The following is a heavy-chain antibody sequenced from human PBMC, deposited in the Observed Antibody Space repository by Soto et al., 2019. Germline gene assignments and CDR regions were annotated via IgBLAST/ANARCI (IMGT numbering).Heavy chain of an antibody. CDR3: ARVRWELRLDFDY. J-gene: IGHJ4*02. CDR2: INAGNGNT. Sequence: QVQLVQSGAEVKKPGASVKVSCKASGYTFTSYAMHWVRQAPGQRLKWMGWINAGNGNTKYSQKFQGRVTITRDTSASTAYMELSSLRSEDTAVYYCARVRWELRLDFDYWGQGTLVTVSS. D-gene: IGHD1-26*01. V-gene: IGHV1-3*01. CDR1: GYTFTSYA.